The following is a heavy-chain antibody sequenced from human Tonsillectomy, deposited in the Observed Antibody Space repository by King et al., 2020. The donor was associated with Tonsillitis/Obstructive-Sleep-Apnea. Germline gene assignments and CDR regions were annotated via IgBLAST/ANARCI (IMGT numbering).Heavy chain of an antibody. Sequence: QLQESGPGLVKPSETLSLKCTVSGGSISSVSYYWSWIRQPPGKGLEWIGSIYYTGSSYYNPSLKSRVTMSVYTSQSQFSLKLRSVTAADTAVYYCARGRSWYYNWFDPWGQGTLVTVSS. D-gene: IGHD6-13*01. CDR3: ARGRSWYYNWFDP. CDR1: GGSISSVSYY. V-gene: IGHV4-39*01. CDR2: IYYTGSS. J-gene: IGHJ5*02.